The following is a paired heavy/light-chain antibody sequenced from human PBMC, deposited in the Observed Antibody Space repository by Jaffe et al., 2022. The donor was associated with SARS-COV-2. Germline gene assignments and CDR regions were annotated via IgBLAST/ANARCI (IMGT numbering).Heavy chain of an antibody. D-gene: IGHD4-17*01. J-gene: IGHJ3*02. CDR3: ARVGETTVVTQDDI. Sequence: QVQLVQSGAEVKKPGSSVKVSCKASGGTFSSYTISWVRQAPGQGLEWMGRIIPILGIANYAQKFQGRVTITADKSTSTAYMELSSLRSEDTAVYYCARVGETTVVTQDDIWGQGTMVTVSS. V-gene: IGHV1-69*02. CDR1: GGTFSSYT. CDR2: IIPILGIA.
Light chain of an antibody. Sequence: QSALTQPASVSGSPGQSITISCTGTSSDVGSYNLVSWYQQHPGKAPKLMIYEVSKRPSGVSNRFSGSKSGNTASLTISGLQAEDEADYYCCSYAGSSPDVVFGGGTKLTVL. V-gene: IGLV2-23*02. CDR2: EVS. CDR3: CSYAGSSPDVV. CDR1: SSDVGSYNL. J-gene: IGLJ2*01.